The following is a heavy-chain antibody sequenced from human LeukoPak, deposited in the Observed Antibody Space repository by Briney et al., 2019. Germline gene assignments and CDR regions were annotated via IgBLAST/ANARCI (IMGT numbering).Heavy chain of an antibody. CDR3: AKDDAWLQYGN. J-gene: IGHJ4*02. CDR1: GFTFSSYE. Sequence: GGSLRLSCAASGFTFSSYEMNWVRPAPGKGLEWVSGISPNGVITYYADSVKGRFTISRDNSKGTVYLQMNSLRPEDTAVYYCAKDDAWLQYGNWGRGTLVTVSS. V-gene: IGHV3-23*01. CDR2: ISPNGVIT. D-gene: IGHD5-24*01.